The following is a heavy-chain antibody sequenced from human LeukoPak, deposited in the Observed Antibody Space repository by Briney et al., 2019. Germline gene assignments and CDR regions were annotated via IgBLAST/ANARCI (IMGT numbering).Heavy chain of an antibody. CDR3: ARDRQTLWFGEQGDYHYMDV. V-gene: IGHV4-31*03. CDR2: IYYSGST. J-gene: IGHJ6*03. D-gene: IGHD3-10*01. Sequence: SETLSLTCTVSGGSISSGGYYWSWIRQHPGKGLEWIGYIYYSGSTYYNPSLKSRVTISVDTSKNQFSLKLSSVTAVDTAVYYCARDRQTLWFGEQGDYHYMDVWGKGTTVTVSS. CDR1: GGSISSGGYY.